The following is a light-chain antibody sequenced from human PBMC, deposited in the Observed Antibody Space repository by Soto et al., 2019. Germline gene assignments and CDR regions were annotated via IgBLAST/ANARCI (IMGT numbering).Light chain of an antibody. Sequence: DIQMTQSPSTLSGSVGDRVTITCRACQSIGKHLNWYQQKPGKAPKFLIYAASNLQSGVPSRFSGSGSGTDFTLTGNSLQPEDFATYYCQQGYTSAITFGQGTRLEIK. CDR1: QSIGKH. V-gene: IGKV1-39*01. J-gene: IGKJ5*01. CDR2: AAS. CDR3: QQGYTSAIT.